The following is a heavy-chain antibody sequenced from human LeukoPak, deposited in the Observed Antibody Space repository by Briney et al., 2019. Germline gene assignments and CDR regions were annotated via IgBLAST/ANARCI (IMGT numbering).Heavy chain of an antibody. J-gene: IGHJ4*02. V-gene: IGHV4-61*02. Sequence: PSQTLSLTCTVSGGSISSASYYWNWIRQPAGKGLEWIGRIYASGDTNYNPSLKSRVTISVDMSKNQFSLELSSVTAADTAVYYCARHSTMVTTGSFDYWSQGTLVTVSS. CDR1: GGSISSASYY. CDR2: IYASGDT. D-gene: IGHD4-17*01. CDR3: ARHSTMVTTGSFDY.